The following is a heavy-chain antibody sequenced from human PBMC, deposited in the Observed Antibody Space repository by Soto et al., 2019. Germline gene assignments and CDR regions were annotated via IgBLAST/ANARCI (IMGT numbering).Heavy chain of an antibody. CDR1: GITFSIYA. V-gene: IGHV3-23*01. CDR2: ISGRGDNT. CDR3: VPSTILYMQV. Sequence: EVQLLQSGGGLVQPGGSLRLSCSASGITFSIYAMSWVRQAPGKGLEWVSAISGRGDNTYYADSVEGRFTISRDNSKKTLYLQMNSLRAEDTAIYWVVPSTILYMQVWGEGTTVTVFS. J-gene: IGHJ6*03. D-gene: IGHD2-2*01.